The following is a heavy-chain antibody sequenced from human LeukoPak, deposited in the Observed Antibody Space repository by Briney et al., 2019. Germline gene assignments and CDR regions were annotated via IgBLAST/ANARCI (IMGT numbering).Heavy chain of an antibody. CDR2: ISGSGGST. V-gene: IGHV3-23*01. CDR1: GFTFSSYG. Sequence: GASLTLSCAAYGFTFSSYGMSWVSQAPGKGPEWVSAISGSGGSTYYADSVKGRFTISRDNSKNTLYLQMNSLRAEDTAVYDCAKGRADRSGYPSDYWGQGTLVTVSS. CDR3: AKGRADRSGYPSDY. D-gene: IGHD3-22*01. J-gene: IGHJ4*02.